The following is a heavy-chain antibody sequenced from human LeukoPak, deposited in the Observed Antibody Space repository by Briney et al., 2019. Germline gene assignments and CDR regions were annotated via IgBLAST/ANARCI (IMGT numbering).Heavy chain of an antibody. Sequence: GGSLRLSCAASGFTFSSDWVSWVRQAPGKGLEWVANIKQDGSEKYYVDSVKGRFTISRDNAKNSLYLQMNSLRAEDTAVYYCARLKYYYDSSGYPPAFDYWGQGTLVTVSS. V-gene: IGHV3-7*01. CDR2: IKQDGSEK. J-gene: IGHJ4*02. D-gene: IGHD3-22*01. CDR3: ARLKYYYDSSGYPPAFDY. CDR1: GFTFSSDW.